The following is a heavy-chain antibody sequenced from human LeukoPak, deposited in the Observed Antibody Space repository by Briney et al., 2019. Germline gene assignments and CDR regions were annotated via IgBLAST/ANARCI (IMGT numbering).Heavy chain of an antibody. Sequence: SETLSLTCTVSGGSIGSGSYYWSWIRQPAGKGLEWIGRIYTSGSTDYNPSLKSRVTISVDTSKNQFSLKLSSVTAADTAVYYCASGLRYFDLYYWGQGTLVTVSS. D-gene: IGHD3-9*01. CDR3: ASGLRYFDLYY. CDR2: IYTSGST. V-gene: IGHV4-61*02. J-gene: IGHJ4*02. CDR1: GGSIGSGSYY.